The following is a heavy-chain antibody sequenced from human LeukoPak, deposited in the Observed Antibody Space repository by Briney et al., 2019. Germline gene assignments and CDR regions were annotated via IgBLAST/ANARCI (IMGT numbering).Heavy chain of an antibody. CDR1: GFTCGDYA. Sequence: PGRSLRLSCTASGFTCGDYAMSWVRQAPGKGLEWVGFIRSKAYGGTTEYAASVKGRFTISRDDSKSIAYLQMNSRKTEDTAVYYCTRVGIAVAATGYYYMDVWGKGTTVTVSS. V-gene: IGHV3-49*04. CDR2: IRSKAYGGTT. D-gene: IGHD6-19*01. CDR3: TRVGIAVAATGYYYMDV. J-gene: IGHJ6*03.